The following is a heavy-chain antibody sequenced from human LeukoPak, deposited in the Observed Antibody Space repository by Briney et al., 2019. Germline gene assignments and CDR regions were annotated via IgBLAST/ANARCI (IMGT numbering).Heavy chain of an antibody. V-gene: IGHV3-30*18. J-gene: IGHJ4*02. D-gene: IGHD3-9*01. Sequence: GGSLRLSCAASGFTFSSYGMHWVRQAPGKGLEWVAVISYDGSNKYYADSVKGRFTISRDNSKNTLYLQMNSLRAEDTAVYYCAKVGYFDWLPHGYYFDYWGQGTLVTVSS. CDR3: AKVGYFDWLPHGYYFDY. CDR1: GFTFSSYG. CDR2: ISYDGSNK.